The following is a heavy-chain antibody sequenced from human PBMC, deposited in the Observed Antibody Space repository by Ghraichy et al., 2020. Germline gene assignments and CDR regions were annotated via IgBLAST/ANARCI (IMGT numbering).Heavy chain of an antibody. J-gene: IGHJ4*02. CDR2: IAAGGDGT. CDR3: AKWPTTSSWNTFDY. V-gene: IGHV3-23*01. Sequence: GGSLRLSCAASGFTFSSYPMSWVRQAPGKGLQWVSAIAAGGDGTYYTDSVKGRFSISRDNSKNTVFLQMDSLRAEDTAVYYCAKWPTTSSWNTFDYWGQGTLVTVSP. CDR1: GFTFSSYP. D-gene: IGHD6-13*01.